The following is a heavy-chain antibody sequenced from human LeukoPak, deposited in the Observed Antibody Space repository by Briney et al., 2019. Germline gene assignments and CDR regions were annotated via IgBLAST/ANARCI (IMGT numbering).Heavy chain of an antibody. V-gene: IGHV1-2*06. J-gene: IGHJ6*03. D-gene: IGHD3-10*02. CDR3: ARDRVFGELNYYYMDV. Sequence: SVKVSCKASGYTFTGYYMYWVRQAPGQGLEWIGRINPNSAGTNYAQKFQGRVTMTRDTSISTAYMELSRLRSDDTAVYYCARDRVFGELNYYYMDVWGKGTTVTVSS. CDR2: INPNSAGT. CDR1: GYTFTGYY.